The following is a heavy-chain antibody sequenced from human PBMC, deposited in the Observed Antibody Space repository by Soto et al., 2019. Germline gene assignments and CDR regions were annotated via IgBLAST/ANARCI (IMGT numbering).Heavy chain of an antibody. V-gene: IGHV4-39*01. J-gene: IGHJ6*02. Sequence: QLQLQESGPGLVKPSETLSLTCTVSGGSISSSSYYWGWIRQPPGKGLEWVGSIYYSGSTYYNPSLKRRGTISGDTSKNQFSLKLSSVTAADTAVYYGARLGAFYSSSWNYYYYGMDVWGQGTTVTVSS. D-gene: IGHD6-13*01. CDR3: ARLGAFYSSSWNYYYYGMDV. CDR2: IYYSGST. CDR1: GGSISSSSYY.